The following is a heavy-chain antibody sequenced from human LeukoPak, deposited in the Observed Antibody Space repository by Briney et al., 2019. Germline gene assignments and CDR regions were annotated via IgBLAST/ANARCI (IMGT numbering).Heavy chain of an antibody. J-gene: IGHJ3*02. CDR1: GFSFSGYT. V-gene: IGHV3-21*06. CDR3: ARVQDYLLYGPFDI. Sequence: GGSLRLSCTASGFSFSGYTMNWVRLARGKGLEWVSSISSSRTKADSVEGRFTISRDNAKNSLYLQMDNLRVEDTALYYCARVQDYLLYGPFDIWGQGTMVTVSS. D-gene: IGHD2/OR15-2a*01. CDR2: ISSSRTK.